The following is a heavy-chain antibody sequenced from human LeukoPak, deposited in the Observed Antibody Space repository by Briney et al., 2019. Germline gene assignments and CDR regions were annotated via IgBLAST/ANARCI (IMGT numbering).Heavy chain of an antibody. J-gene: IGHJ4*02. CDR3: AKDGGLLSCYDLI. D-gene: IGHD5-12*01. CDR2: ISGSGGST. Sequence: PGGSLRLSCAASGFTFSSYAVSWVRQAPGKGLEWVSAISGSGGSTYYADSVKGRSTISRDNSKNALYLQMNSLRAEDTAVYYCAKDGGLLSCYDLIWGQGTLVAVSS. V-gene: IGHV3-23*01. CDR1: GFTFSSYA.